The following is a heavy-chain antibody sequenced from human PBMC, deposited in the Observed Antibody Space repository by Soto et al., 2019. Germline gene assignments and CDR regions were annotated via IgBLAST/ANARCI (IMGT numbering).Heavy chain of an antibody. V-gene: IGHV3-30*18. D-gene: IGHD2-21*02. CDR2: ISYDGSNK. J-gene: IGHJ4*02. Sequence: QVRLVESGGGVVQPGRSLRLSCAASGFTFSSYGMHWVRQAPGKGLEWVAVISYDGSNKYYADSVKGRFTISRDNSKNTLYQQMNSLRAEDTAVYYCAKSNGGNSVYFDYWGQGTLVTVSS. CDR1: GFTFSSYG. CDR3: AKSNGGNSVYFDY.